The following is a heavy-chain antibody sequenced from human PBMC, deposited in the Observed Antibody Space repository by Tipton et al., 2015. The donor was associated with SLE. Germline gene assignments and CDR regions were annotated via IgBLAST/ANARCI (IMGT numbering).Heavy chain of an antibody. CDR2: ISYDGSNK. CDR3: ARAKQLVLFDY. CDR1: GFTFSSYA. Sequence: SLRLSCAASGFTFSSYAMHWVRQAPGKGLEWVAVISYDGSNKYYADSVKGRFTISRDNSKNTLYLQMNSLRAEDTAVYYCARAKQLVLFDYWGQGTLVTVSS. V-gene: IGHV3-30*04. J-gene: IGHJ4*02. D-gene: IGHD6-13*01.